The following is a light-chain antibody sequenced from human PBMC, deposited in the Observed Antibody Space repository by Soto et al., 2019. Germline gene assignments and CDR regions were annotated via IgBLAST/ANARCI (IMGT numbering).Light chain of an antibody. J-gene: IGKJ1*01. CDR3: QQYDSSPRT. CDR1: QSVSSNF. V-gene: IGKV3-20*01. Sequence: ENVLTQSPGTLSLSPGERATLSCRASQSVSSNFLDWYQQKPGPAPRLVIYGASNRATGIPDRFSGSGAGTDFTLTSSRLEPEDFAVYYCQQYDSSPRTFGQGTKVEIK. CDR2: GAS.